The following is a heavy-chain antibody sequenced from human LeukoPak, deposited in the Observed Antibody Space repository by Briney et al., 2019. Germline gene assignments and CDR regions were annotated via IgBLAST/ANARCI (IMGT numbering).Heavy chain of an antibody. Sequence: GGSLRLSCAASGFTFSTYAMSWVRQAPGKGLEWVSAISGSGDSTYYADSVKGRFTISRDNSKNTLYLQVNSLRAEDTAVYYCANSPPLSHRSDWPEYFQHWGQGTLVTVSS. CDR1: GFTFSTYA. J-gene: IGHJ1*01. D-gene: IGHD2-21*02. CDR3: ANSPPLSHRSDWPEYFQH. V-gene: IGHV3-23*01. CDR2: ISGSGDST.